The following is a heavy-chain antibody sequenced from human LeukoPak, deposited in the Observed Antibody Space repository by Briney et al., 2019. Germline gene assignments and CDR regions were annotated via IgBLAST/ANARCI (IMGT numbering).Heavy chain of an antibody. CDR1: GGSISSSNW. J-gene: IGHJ3*02. CDR2: IYHSGST. V-gene: IGHV4-4*02. Sequence: SETLSLTCAVSGGSISSSNWWSWVRQPPGKGLEWIGEIYHSGSTNYNPSLKSRVTISVDKSKNQFSLKLSSVTAADTAVYYCARSYAHPVLRYFDWFADAFDIWGQGTMVTVSS. CDR3: ARSYAHPVLRYFDWFADAFDI. D-gene: IGHD3-9*01.